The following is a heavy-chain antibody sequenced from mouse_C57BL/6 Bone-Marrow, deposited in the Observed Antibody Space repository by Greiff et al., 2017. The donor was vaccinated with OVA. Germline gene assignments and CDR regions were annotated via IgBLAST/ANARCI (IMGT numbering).Heavy chain of an antibody. CDR3: ARHNDYDWYFDV. CDR2: INSDGGST. J-gene: IGHJ1*03. CDR1: EYDFPSHD. V-gene: IGHV5-2*01. D-gene: IGHD2-4*01. Sequence: EVQLQQSGAGLVQPGESLKLSCESNEYDFPSHDMSWVRKTPEKRLELVAAINSDGGSTYYPDTMERRFIISRDKTNKTLYLQMSSLRYEDAALYYCARHNDYDWYFDVWGTGTTVTVSS.